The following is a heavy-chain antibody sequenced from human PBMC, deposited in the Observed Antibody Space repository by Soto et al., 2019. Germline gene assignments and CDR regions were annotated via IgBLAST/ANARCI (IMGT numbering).Heavy chain of an antibody. CDR2: TSHDGNK. Sequence: QVQLVESGGDVVQPGRSLRLSCAASGFTFSSYVFHWVRQAPGKGLEWVSRTSHDGNKEYADSVKDRFTISRDDSKNKLNLEMNSLRVEDTAVYYCAREDESSGSAGTFQHWGQGTLVTVSP. CDR3: AREDESSGSAGTFQH. CDR1: GFTFSSYV. J-gene: IGHJ1*01. V-gene: IGHV3-30-3*01. D-gene: IGHD3-22*01.